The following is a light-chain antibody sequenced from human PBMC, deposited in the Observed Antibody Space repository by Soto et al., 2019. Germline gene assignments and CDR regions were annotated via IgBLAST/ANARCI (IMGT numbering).Light chain of an antibody. Sequence: DIQMAHAPSSLSSSLVDRVTVTCEASQDINNYLNWYQQKAGKAPKLLIYDASNLETGVPSRFSGSGSGTEFTFTISSLQPEDIATYYCQQCDNLPLTFGGGTKVDIK. CDR2: DAS. CDR1: QDINNY. CDR3: QQCDNLPLT. V-gene: IGKV1-33*01. J-gene: IGKJ4*01.